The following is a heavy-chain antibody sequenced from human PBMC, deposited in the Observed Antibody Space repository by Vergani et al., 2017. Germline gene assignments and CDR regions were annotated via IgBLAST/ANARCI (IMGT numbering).Heavy chain of an antibody. J-gene: IGHJ5*02. CDR1: GYSITNYW. Sequence: EVQLVQSGAEVKKPGESMKISCQGSGYSITNYWIAWVRQRPGKGLEWMGIIYAGDSDVRYSPSFQGQVTMSVDKSLSTAYLQWSSLKASDTATYYCAKTHDXSSLYSSYNWFDPLGQGTQVTVSS. D-gene: IGHD3-3*01. CDR2: IYAGDSDV. V-gene: IGHV5-51*03. CDR3: AKTHDXSSLYSSYNWFDP.